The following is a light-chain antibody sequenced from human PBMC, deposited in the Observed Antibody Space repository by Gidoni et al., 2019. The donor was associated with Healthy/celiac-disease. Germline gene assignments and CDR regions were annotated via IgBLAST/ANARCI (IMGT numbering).Light chain of an antibody. CDR1: QSISSW. V-gene: IGKV1-5*01. CDR3: QQYNSYSYT. CDR2: DAS. J-gene: IGKJ2*01. Sequence: DIQTTQSPPTLSASVGDRVTITCRASQSISSWLAWYQQKPGKAPKLLIYDASSLESGVPSRFSGSGSGTEFTLTISSLQPDDFATYYCQQYNSYSYTFGQGTKLEIK.